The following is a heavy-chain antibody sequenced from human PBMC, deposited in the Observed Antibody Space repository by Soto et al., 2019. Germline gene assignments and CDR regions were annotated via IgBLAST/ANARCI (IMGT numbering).Heavy chain of an antibody. D-gene: IGHD6-13*01. V-gene: IGHV3-23*01. CDR2: INTAGTT. J-gene: IGHJ4*02. CDR1: GFTFTTYA. Sequence: EVQLLESGGGLVQPGGSLRLSCAASGFTFTTYAMTWVRQAPGKGLEWLSAINTAGTTYYADSVKGRFTISSDNAKNTLYLQMDGLRAEDTAVYYCAKDWYEDYWGQGTLVTVSS. CDR3: AKDWYEDY.